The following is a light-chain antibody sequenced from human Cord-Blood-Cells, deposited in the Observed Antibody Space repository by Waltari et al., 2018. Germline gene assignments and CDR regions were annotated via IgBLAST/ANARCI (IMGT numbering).Light chain of an antibody. J-gene: IGLJ1*01. CDR3: SSYTSSSTYV. Sequence: QAALTQPASVSGSPGQSITLSCTGTSSDVGGYNIVSWYQQHPGKAPKLMIYDVSNRPSGVSNRFSGSKSGNTASLTISGLQAEDEADYYCSSYTSSSTYVFGTGTKVTVL. CDR1: SSDVGGYNI. V-gene: IGLV2-14*01. CDR2: DVS.